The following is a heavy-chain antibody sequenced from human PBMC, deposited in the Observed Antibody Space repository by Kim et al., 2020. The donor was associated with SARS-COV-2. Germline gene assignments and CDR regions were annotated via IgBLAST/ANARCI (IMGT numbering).Heavy chain of an antibody. CDR3: ARDSAYAMLDY. J-gene: IGHJ4*02. CDR2: ISSSSSYT. V-gene: IGHV3-11*06. Sequence: GGSLRLSCAASGFTFSDYYMSWIRQAPGKGLEWVSYISSSSSYTNYADSVKGRFTISRDNAKNSLYLQMNSLRAEDTAVYYCARDSAYAMLDYWGQGTLVTVSS. CDR1: GFTFSDYY. D-gene: IGHD3-10*02.